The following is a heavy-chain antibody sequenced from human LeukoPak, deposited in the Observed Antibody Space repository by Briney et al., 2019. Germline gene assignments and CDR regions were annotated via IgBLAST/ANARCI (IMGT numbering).Heavy chain of an antibody. Sequence: SGGSLRLSCTSSGFILSSYAMSWVRQAPGKGLEWVSSISSPGGNTYYADSVKGRFTISRDNSKNLVCLQMNSLRAEDTAVYYCAKTRNGYTTEYLQHWGQGTLVTVSS. J-gene: IGHJ1*01. CDR1: GFILSSYA. CDR2: ISSPGGNT. D-gene: IGHD5-24*01. CDR3: AKTRNGYTTEYLQH. V-gene: IGHV3-23*01.